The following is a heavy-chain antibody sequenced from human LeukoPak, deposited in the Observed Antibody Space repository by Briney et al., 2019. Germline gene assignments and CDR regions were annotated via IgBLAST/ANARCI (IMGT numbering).Heavy chain of an antibody. J-gene: IGHJ4*02. CDR3: TTDRLHYYDSSGNYPFDY. Sequence: GGSLRLSCAASGFTFSSYSFTWVRQAPGKGLEWVGRIKSKTDGGTTDYAAPVKGRFTISRDDSKNTLYLQMNSLKTEDTAVYYCTTDRLHYYDSSGNYPFDYWGQGTLVTVSS. D-gene: IGHD3-22*01. V-gene: IGHV3-15*01. CDR1: GFTFSSYS. CDR2: IKSKTDGGTT.